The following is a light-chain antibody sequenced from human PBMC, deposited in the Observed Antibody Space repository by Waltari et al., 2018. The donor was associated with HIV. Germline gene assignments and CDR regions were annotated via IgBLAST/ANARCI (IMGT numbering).Light chain of an antibody. CDR2: EVT. CDR1: SSDVGGYNF. CDR3: SSYAGSHNLL. J-gene: IGLJ2*01. Sequence: QSALTQPPSASGSPGQSVTISCTGTSSDVGGYNFVSWYQQHPGKAPNLMIYEVTKRPSGVPDRFSGSKSGNTASLTVSGLQAEDEADYYCSSYAGSHNLLFGGGTKLTVL. V-gene: IGLV2-8*01.